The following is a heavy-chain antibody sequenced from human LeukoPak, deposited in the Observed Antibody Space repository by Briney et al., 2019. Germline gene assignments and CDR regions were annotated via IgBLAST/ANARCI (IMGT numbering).Heavy chain of an antibody. CDR3: ASEAGAHDAFDI. D-gene: IGHD6-19*01. V-gene: IGHV3-9*03. J-gene: IGHJ3*02. CDR2: ISCNSGSI. CDR1: GFTFYVYA. Sequence: GRSLRLSCAASGFTFYVYAVHWVRHAPGEGLEWVSGISCNSGSIGYADSVKGRFTISRDNAKNSLYLQMNSLRAEDMALYYCASEAGAHDAFDIWGQGTMVTVSS.